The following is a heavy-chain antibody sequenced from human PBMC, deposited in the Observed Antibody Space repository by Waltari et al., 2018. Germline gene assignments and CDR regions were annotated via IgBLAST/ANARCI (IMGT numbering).Heavy chain of an antibody. V-gene: IGHV3-30-3*01. CDR3: ARDLLLDDYGDYCPAW. CDR2: ISYDGSNK. CDR1: GFTFSSYA. D-gene: IGHD4-17*01. Sequence: QVQLVESGGGVVQPGRSLSLSCAASGFTFSSYAMHWVRQAPGKGLEWVAVISYDGSNKYYADSVKGRFTISRDNSKNTLYLQMNSLRAEDTAVYYCARDLLLDDYGDYCPAWWGQGTLVTVSS. J-gene: IGHJ4*02.